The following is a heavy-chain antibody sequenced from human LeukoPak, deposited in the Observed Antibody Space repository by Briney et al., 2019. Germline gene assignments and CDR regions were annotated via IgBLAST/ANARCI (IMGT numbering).Heavy chain of an antibody. CDR1: GGSFSGYY. CDR3: ARATHNYFDY. CDR2: IYYSGST. J-gene: IGHJ4*02. Sequence: SETLSLTCAVYGGSFSGYYWTWIRQHPGKGLEWIGNIYYSGSTYYNPSLKSRVTISVDTSKNQFSLKLSSVTAADTAVYYCARATHNYFDYWGQGTLVTVSS. V-gene: IGHV4-31*11.